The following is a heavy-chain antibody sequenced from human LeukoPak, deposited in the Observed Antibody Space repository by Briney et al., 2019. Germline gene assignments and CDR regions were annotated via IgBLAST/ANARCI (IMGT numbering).Heavy chain of an antibody. CDR2: IYTSGST. CDR3: ARDRVGCSSTSCYSWFDP. Sequence: PSETLSLTCTVSGGSISSYYRSWIRQPAGKGLEWIGRIYTSGSTNYNPSLKSRVTMSVDTSKNQFSLKLSSVTAADTAVYYCARDRVGCSSTSCYSWFDPWGQGTLVTVSS. J-gene: IGHJ5*02. V-gene: IGHV4-4*07. D-gene: IGHD2-2*01. CDR1: GGSISSYY.